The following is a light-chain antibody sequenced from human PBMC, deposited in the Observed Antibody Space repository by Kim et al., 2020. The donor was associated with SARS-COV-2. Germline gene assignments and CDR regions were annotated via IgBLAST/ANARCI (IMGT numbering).Light chain of an antibody. CDR1: SSDVWSYNL. CDR2: EVS. J-gene: IGLJ2*01. CDR3: CSYAGSSTLV. Sequence: GQSMTISCTGTSSDVWSYNLVSWYQQQPGKAPKLMIYEVSKRPSGVSNRFSGSKSGNTASLTISGLQAEDEADYYCCSYAGSSTLVFGGGTQLTVL. V-gene: IGLV2-23*02.